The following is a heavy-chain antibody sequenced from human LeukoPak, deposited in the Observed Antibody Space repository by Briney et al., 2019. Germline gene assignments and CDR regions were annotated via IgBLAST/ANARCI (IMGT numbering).Heavy chain of an antibody. CDR3: AKDLIEIKYGGPSHSSY. CDR1: GFPCDDYA. J-gene: IGHJ4*02. CDR2: ISGDGDST. D-gene: IGHD4-23*01. Sequence: GGSETLICAASGFPCDDYAMHWVRQAPGKGLEWVSLISGDGDSTYYADSVKGRFTISRDNSKNSLYLQMNSLRTEDTALYYCAKDLIEIKYGGPSHSSYWGPGTPVTVSS. V-gene: IGHV3-43*02.